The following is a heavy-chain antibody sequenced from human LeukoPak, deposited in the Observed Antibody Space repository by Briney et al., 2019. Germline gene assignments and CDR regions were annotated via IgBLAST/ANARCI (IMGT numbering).Heavy chain of an antibody. D-gene: IGHD3-22*01. J-gene: IGHJ4*02. CDR3: TRRAGDYYDSTDLGD. CDR2: ISGSGGST. V-gene: IGHV3-23*01. CDR1: GFTFSSYA. Sequence: PGGSLRLSCAASGFTFSSYAMSWVRQAPGKGLEWVSAISGSGGSTYYADSVKGRFTISRDNSKNTLYLQMNSLKTEDTAVYYCTRRAGDYYDSTDLGDWGQGTLVTVSS.